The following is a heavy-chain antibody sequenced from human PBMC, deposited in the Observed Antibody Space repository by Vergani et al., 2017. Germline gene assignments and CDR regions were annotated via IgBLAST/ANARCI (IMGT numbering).Heavy chain of an antibody. Sequence: QVTLRESGPALVKPTQTLTLTCTFSGFSLSTSGMCVSWIRQPPGKALEWLARIDWDDDKYYSTSLKTRLTISKDTSKNQVVLTMTNMDPVDTATYYCALIPYTSQAFDYWVQGTLVTVSS. D-gene: IGHD2-2*02. CDR2: IDWDDDK. CDR3: ALIPYTSQAFDY. V-gene: IGHV2-70*15. J-gene: IGHJ4*02. CDR1: GFSLSTSGMC.